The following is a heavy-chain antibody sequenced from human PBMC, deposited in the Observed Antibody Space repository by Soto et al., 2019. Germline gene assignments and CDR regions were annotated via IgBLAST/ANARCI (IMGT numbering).Heavy chain of an antibody. V-gene: IGHV3-21*01. D-gene: IGHD5-18*01. CDR2: ISSSSSYI. Sequence: EVQLVESGGGLVKPGGSLRLSCAASGFTFSSYSMNWVRQAPGKGLEWVSSISSSSSYIYYADSVKGRFTISRDNAKNSLYLQMNSLRAEDTAVYYCARYDNGYSYGSYYYYGMDVWGQGTTVTVS. CDR1: GFTFSSYS. CDR3: ARYDNGYSYGSYYYYGMDV. J-gene: IGHJ6*02.